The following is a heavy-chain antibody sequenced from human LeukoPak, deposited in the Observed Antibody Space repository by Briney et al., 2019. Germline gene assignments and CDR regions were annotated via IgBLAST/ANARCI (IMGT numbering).Heavy chain of an antibody. J-gene: IGHJ4*02. CDR2: ISYSGST. Sequence: GSLRLSCAASGFTFSSYSMNWVRQAPGKGLEWIGSISYSGSTYYNPSLKSRVAISVDTSKNQFSLKLSSMTAADTAVYYCARIGILTGYYSDLDYWGQGTLVTVSS. V-gene: IGHV4-39*07. CDR1: GFTFSSYS. CDR3: ARIGILTGYYSDLDY. D-gene: IGHD3-9*01.